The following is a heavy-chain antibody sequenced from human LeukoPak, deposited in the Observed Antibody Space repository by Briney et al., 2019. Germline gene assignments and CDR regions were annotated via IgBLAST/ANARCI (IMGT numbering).Heavy chain of an antibody. J-gene: IGHJ4*02. CDR1: GGSFSTYY. CDR3: ARSVDY. CDR2: INHSGST. Sequence: SETLSLTCAVYGGSFSTYYWTWIRQPPGKGLEWIGEINHSGSTNYNPSLKSRVTLSVDTSKNQFSLKLSSVTAADTAVYYCARSVDYWGQGTLVTVSS. V-gene: IGHV4-34*01.